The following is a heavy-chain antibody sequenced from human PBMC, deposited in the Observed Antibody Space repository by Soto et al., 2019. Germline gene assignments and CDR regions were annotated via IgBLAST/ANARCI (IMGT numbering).Heavy chain of an antibody. Sequence: EVQLVESGGGLVQPGGSLRLSCAASGFTFSSYDMHWVRQATGKGLEWVSAIGTAGDTYYPGSVKGRFTISRENAKNSLYLQRNSLRAGDTAVYYCARKRRGGYCSSTSCDYFDYWGQGTLVTVSS. CDR2: IGTAGDT. CDR3: ARKRRGGYCSSTSCDYFDY. CDR1: GFTFSSYD. J-gene: IGHJ4*02. V-gene: IGHV3-13*01. D-gene: IGHD2-2*01.